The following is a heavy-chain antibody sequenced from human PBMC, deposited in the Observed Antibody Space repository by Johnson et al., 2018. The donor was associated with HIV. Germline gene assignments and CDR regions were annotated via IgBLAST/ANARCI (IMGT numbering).Heavy chain of an antibody. V-gene: IGHV3-53*01. CDR3: TKERGTATTWYTREAVDI. Sequence: VESGGGLIQPGGSLRLSCAASGFSVTSNDMNWVRQAPGKGLEWVSGFYSDGGTYYADSVKGRFTISRDNSKNTLFLQRNSLRAEDTAIYSCTKERGTATTWYTREAVDIWGQGTMVAVSS. J-gene: IGHJ3*02. CDR2: FYSDGGT. CDR1: GFSVTSND. D-gene: IGHD1-1*01.